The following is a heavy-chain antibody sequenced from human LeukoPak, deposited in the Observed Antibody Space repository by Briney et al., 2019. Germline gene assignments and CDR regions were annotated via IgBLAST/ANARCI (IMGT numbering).Heavy chain of an antibody. D-gene: IGHD3-3*01. J-gene: IGHJ6*02. Sequence: ASVKVSCKASGYTFTSYDINWVRQATGQGLEWMGWMNPNSGNTGYAQKFQGRVTMTRNTSISTAYMELSGLRSEDTAVYYCARGAGITIFGVDMDVWGQGTTVTVSS. CDR1: GYTFTSYD. CDR2: MNPNSGNT. V-gene: IGHV1-8*01. CDR3: ARGAGITIFGVDMDV.